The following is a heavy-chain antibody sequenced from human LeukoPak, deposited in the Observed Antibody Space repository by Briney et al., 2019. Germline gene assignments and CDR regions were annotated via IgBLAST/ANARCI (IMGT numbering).Heavy chain of an antibody. Sequence: KTSETLSLTCAVYGGSFSGYYWSWIRQPPGKGLEWIGEINHSGSTNYNPSLKSRVTISVDTSKNQFSLKLSSVTAADTAVYYCARARVYGFDAFDIWGLGTMVTVSS. CDR3: ARARVYGFDAFDI. D-gene: IGHD5/OR15-5a*01. J-gene: IGHJ3*02. V-gene: IGHV4-34*01. CDR2: INHSGST. CDR1: GGSFSGYY.